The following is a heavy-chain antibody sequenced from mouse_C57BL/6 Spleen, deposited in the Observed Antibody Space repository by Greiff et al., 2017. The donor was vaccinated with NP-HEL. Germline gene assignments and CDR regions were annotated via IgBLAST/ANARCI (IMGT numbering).Heavy chain of an antibody. CDR3: ARSTAQATYYYAMDY. D-gene: IGHD3-2*02. Sequence: VQLQQSGPELVKPGASVKISCKASGYSFTGYYMNWVKQSPEKSLEWIGEINPSTGGTTYNQKFKAKATLTVDKSSSTAYMQLKSLTSEDSAVYYCARSTAQATYYYAMDYWGQGTSVTVSS. V-gene: IGHV1-42*01. CDR1: GYSFTGYY. CDR2: INPSTGGT. J-gene: IGHJ4*01.